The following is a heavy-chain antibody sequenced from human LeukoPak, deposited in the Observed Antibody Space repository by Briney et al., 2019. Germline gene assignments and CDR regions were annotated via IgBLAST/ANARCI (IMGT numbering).Heavy chain of an antibody. Sequence: PGGSLRLSCAASGFTFSSYSMNWVRQAPGKGLEWVSSISSSSSYIYYADSVKGRFTISRDNAKNSLYLQMNSLRTEDTALYYCAREYYDFWSGYSHIDYWGQGTLVTVSS. V-gene: IGHV3-21*04. J-gene: IGHJ4*02. CDR1: GFTFSSYS. CDR3: AREYYDFWSGYSHIDY. D-gene: IGHD3-3*01. CDR2: ISSSSSYI.